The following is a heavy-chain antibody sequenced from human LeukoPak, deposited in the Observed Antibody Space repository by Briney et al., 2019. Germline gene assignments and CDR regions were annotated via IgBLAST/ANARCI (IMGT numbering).Heavy chain of an antibody. Sequence: SETLALTCTVSGDPISGYSNYKWSWFREPPGKGLEWIGYIYYHGSTNYNPSLESRVTISVDTSKNQFSLKLSSVTAADTAVYYCAREYSGFDYWGQGTLVTVSS. V-gene: IGHV4-61*01. J-gene: IGHJ4*02. CDR2: IYYHGST. CDR1: GDPISGYSNYK. CDR3: AREYSGFDY. D-gene: IGHD6-13*01.